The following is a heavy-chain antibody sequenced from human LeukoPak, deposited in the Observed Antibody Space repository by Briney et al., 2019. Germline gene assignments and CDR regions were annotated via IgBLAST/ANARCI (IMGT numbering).Heavy chain of an antibody. CDR2: INWNGGST. CDR3: ARGTIFGVVILFDY. D-gene: IGHD3-3*01. V-gene: IGHV3-20*04. J-gene: IGHJ4*02. CDR1: GFTFDDYG. Sequence: PGGSLRLSCAASGFTFDDYGMSWVRQAPGKGLEWVSGINWNGGSTGYADSVKGRFTISRDNAKNSLYLRMNSLRAEDTALYYCARGTIFGVVILFDYWGQGTLVTVSS.